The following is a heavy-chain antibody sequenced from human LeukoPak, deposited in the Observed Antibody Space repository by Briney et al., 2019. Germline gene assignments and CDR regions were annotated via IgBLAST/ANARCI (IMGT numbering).Heavy chain of an antibody. CDR2: IYYSGST. J-gene: IGHJ4*02. D-gene: IGHD5-18*01. CDR3: ASGRGYSYGGFDY. Sequence: SETLSLTCTVSGGSISSYYWGWIRQPPGKGLEWIGYIYYSGSTNYNPSLKSRVTISVDTSKNQFSLKLSSVTAADTAVYYCASGRGYSYGGFDYWGQGTLVTVSS. CDR1: GGSISSYY. V-gene: IGHV4-59*01.